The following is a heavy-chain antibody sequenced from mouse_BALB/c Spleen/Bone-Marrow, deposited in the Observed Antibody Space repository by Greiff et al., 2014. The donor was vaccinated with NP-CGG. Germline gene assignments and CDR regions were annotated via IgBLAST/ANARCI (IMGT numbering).Heavy chain of an antibody. D-gene: IGHD2-12*01. CDR2: ISPSNGRS. Sequence: QVQLQQPRAELVKPGASVKLSCKASGYSFTSYWMHWVKQRPGQGLEWIGEISPSNGRSNYNEKFKSKATLTVDKSSSTAYVQLSGLTSEDSAVYYCTRSELRRGGYALDYWGLGTSVTVSS. CDR1: GYSFTSYW. J-gene: IGHJ4*01. CDR3: TRSELRRGGYALDY. V-gene: IGHV1S81*02.